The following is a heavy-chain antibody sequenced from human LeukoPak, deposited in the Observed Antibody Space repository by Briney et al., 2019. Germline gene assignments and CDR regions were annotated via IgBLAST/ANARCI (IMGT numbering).Heavy chain of an antibody. V-gene: IGHV3-23*01. D-gene: IGHD3-22*01. J-gene: IGHJ4*02. CDR1: GFTFSSYA. CDR3: AKGRSGYYLVFDY. Sequence: TGGSLRLSCAASGFTFSSYAMSWVRQAPGKGQEWVSAISGSGGSTYYADSVKGRFTISRDNSKNTLYLQMNSLRAEDTAVYYCAKGRSGYYLVFDYWGQGTLVTVSS. CDR2: ISGSGGST.